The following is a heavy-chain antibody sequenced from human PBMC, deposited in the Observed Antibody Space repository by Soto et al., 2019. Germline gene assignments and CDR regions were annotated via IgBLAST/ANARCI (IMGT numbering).Heavy chain of an antibody. D-gene: IGHD6-6*01. V-gene: IGHV1-69*01. J-gene: IGHJ5*02. CDR2: LIPIFGAA. CDR3: ARGRSSPNFDP. Sequence: QVQLVQSGAEVRKPGSSVKVSCKISGGTFTNYVISWLRQAPGQGLEWMGGLIPIFGAANLAQKFQGRVTITADESTSTVNMELGSLTSEDTAVYYCARGRSSPNFDPWGQGTVVTVSS. CDR1: GGTFTNYV.